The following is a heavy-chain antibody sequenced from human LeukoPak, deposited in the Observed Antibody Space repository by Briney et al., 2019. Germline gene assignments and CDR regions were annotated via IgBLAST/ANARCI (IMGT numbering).Heavy chain of an antibody. V-gene: IGHV3-7*01. D-gene: IGHD2/OR15-2a*01. CDR3: ARIYNLDSTVFRPFDC. CDR2: IKQDGSEK. J-gene: IGHJ4*02. CDR1: GFTFSTYW. Sequence: GGSLRLSCAASGFTFSTYWMSWVRQAPGKGLEWVANIKQDGSEKYYVDSVKGRFTISRDNAKNSLYLQINSLGAEDTAVYYCARIYNLDSTVFRPFDCWGQGTLVTVSS.